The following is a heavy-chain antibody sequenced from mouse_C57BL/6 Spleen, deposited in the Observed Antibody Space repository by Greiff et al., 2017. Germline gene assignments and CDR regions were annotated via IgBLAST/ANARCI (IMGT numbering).Heavy chain of an antibody. J-gene: IGHJ4*01. CDR3: ARGRYYYAMDY. CDR1: GYTFTSYT. D-gene: IGHD1-1*01. Sequence: QVQLQQSGAELARPGASVKMSCKASGYTFTSYTMHWVKQRPGQGLEWIGYINPSSGYTKYNQKFKDKATLTADKSSSTAYMQLSSLTSEVSAVYYCARGRYYYAMDYRGQGTSVTVSS. V-gene: IGHV1-4*01. CDR2: INPSSGYT.